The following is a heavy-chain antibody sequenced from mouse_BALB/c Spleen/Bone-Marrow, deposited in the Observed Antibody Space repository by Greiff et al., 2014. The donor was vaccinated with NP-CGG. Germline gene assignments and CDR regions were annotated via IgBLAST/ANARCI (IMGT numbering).Heavy chain of an antibody. Sequence: VQVVESGAELARPGASVKLSCKASGYTFTDYYINWVKQRTGQGLEWIGEIYPGSGNTYYNEKFKGKATLTADKSSSTAYMQLSSLTSEDSAVYFCARREYGNGGFAYWGQGTLVTVSA. V-gene: IGHV1-77*01. CDR2: IYPGSGNT. J-gene: IGHJ3*01. CDR1: GYTFTDYY. D-gene: IGHD2-10*02. CDR3: ARREYGNGGFAY.